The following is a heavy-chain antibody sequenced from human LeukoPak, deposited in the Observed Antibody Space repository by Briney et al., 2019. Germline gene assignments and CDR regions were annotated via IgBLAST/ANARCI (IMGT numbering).Heavy chain of an antibody. J-gene: IGHJ3*02. Sequence: GASVKVSCKASGGTFSSYAISWVRQAPGQGLEWMGGIIPTFGTANYAQKFQGRVTITTDESTSTAYMELSSLRSEDTAVYYCARDLGYYDSSGYGPYAFDIWGQGTMVTVSS. CDR2: IIPTFGTA. CDR1: GGTFSSYA. CDR3: ARDLGYYDSSGYGPYAFDI. D-gene: IGHD3-22*01. V-gene: IGHV1-69*05.